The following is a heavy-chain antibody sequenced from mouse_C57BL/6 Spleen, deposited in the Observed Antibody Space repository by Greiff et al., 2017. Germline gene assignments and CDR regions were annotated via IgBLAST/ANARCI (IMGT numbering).Heavy chain of an antibody. V-gene: IGHV3-6*01. CDR3: ARETQFWYCDV. J-gene: IGHJ1*03. CDR2: ISYAGSN. CDR1: GYSITSGYY. Sequence: EVKLQESGPGLVKPSQSLSLTCSVTGYSITSGYYWNWIRQFPGNKLEWMGYISYAGSNNYNPSLKNRISITRDTSKNQFFLKLNSVTTEDTATYYCARETQFWYCDVWGTGTTVTVSS.